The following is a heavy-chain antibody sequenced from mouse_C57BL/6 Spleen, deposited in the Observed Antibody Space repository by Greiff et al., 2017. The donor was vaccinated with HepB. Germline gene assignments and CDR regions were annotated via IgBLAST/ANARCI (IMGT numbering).Heavy chain of an antibody. CDR3: ARYGYDLDY. CDR1: GYSITSGYY. J-gene: IGHJ2*01. V-gene: IGHV3-6*01. Sequence: EVKLMESGPGLVKPSQSLSLTCSVTGYSITSGYYWNWIRQFPGNKLEWMGYISYDGSNNYNPSLKNRISITRDTSKNQFFLKLNSVTTEDTATYYCARYGYDLDYWGQGTTLTVSS. D-gene: IGHD2-2*01. CDR2: ISYDGSN.